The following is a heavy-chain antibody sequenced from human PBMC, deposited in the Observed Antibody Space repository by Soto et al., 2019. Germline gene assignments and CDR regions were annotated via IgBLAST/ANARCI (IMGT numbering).Heavy chain of an antibody. D-gene: IGHD3-16*02. CDR1: GSTVTRSA. J-gene: IGHJ4*02. Sequence: SVRVTITASGSTVTRSARHLVRQAPGQSLEWMGWINGGDAHTQYSQRLQGRVTPSRDTSATTAYMELSSLTYEDTAVYYSDRRFHRSADYWGEGTPVTV. CDR3: DRRFHRSADY. V-gene: IGHV1-3*01. CDR2: INGGDAHT.